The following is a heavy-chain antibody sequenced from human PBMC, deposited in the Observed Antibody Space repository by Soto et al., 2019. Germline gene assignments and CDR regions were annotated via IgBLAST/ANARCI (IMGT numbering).Heavy chain of an antibody. V-gene: IGHV4-61*01. CDR3: AGHELGSYYEARLFDY. CDR2: IYYSGST. J-gene: IGHJ4*02. CDR1: GGSVSSGSYY. Sequence: PSETLSLTCTVSGGSVSSGSYYWSWIRQPPGKGLEWIGYIYYSGSTNYNPSLKSRVTISVDTSKNQFSLKLSSVTDADTAVYYCAGHELGSYYEARLFDYWGQGTLVTVS. D-gene: IGHD1-26*01.